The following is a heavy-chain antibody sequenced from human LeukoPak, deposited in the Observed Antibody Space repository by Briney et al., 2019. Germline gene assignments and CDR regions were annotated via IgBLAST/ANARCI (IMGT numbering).Heavy chain of an antibody. V-gene: IGHV4-31*03. CDR2: IYYSGST. CDR3: ARSPYDSRRGWFDP. Sequence: TASETLSLTCTVSGGSISSGGYYWSWIRQHPGKGLEWIGYIYYSGSTYFNPSLKSRVTISVDTSKNQFSLKLSSVTAADTAVYYCARSPYDSRRGWFDPWGQGTLVTVSS. D-gene: IGHD3-22*01. CDR1: GGSISSGGYY. J-gene: IGHJ5*02.